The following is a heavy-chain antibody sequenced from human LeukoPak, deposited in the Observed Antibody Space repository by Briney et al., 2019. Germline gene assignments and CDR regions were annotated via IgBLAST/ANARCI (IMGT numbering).Heavy chain of an antibody. CDR1: GFTFRNYW. V-gene: IGHV3-7*01. J-gene: IGHJ5*02. Sequence: GESLRLSCAASGFTFRNYWMTWIRQAPGKGLDWVANIKQDGSEKYYVGSLKGRVTISRDNARNSLYLQMNNLRDEDTAVYYCASNVPDCSGGSCYLFSEMLGRFDPWGQGTLVTVSS. D-gene: IGHD2-15*01. CDR3: ASNVPDCSGGSCYLFSEMLGRFDP. CDR2: IKQDGSEK.